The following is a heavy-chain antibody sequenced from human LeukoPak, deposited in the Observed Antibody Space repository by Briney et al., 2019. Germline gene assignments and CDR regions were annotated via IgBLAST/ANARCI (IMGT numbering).Heavy chain of an antibody. V-gene: IGHV1-8*01. CDR2: MNPNSGNT. J-gene: IGHJ4*02. D-gene: IGHD3-22*01. Sequence: GASVKVSCKASGYIFTSYDINWVRQATGQGLEWMGWMNPNSGNTGYAQKFQGRVTMTRNTSISTAYMELSSLRSEDTAVYYCARGRDYYDSSGYYYGDYWGQGTLVTVSS. CDR1: GYIFTSYD. CDR3: ARGRDYYDSSGYYYGDY.